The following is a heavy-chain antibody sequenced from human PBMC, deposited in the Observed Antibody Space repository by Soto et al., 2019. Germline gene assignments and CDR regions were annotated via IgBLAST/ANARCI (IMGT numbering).Heavy chain of an antibody. CDR1: GGTFSSYA. J-gene: IGHJ4*02. Sequence: AVKVSCKASGGTFSSYAISWVRQAPGQGLEWMGGIIPIFGTANYAQKFQGRVTITADESTSTAYMELSSLRSEDTAVYYFASTSAAGYSGYDYAEYYFDYWGQGTLVTVSS. V-gene: IGHV1-69*13. CDR2: IIPIFGTA. CDR3: ASTSAAGYSGYDYAEYYFDY. D-gene: IGHD5-12*01.